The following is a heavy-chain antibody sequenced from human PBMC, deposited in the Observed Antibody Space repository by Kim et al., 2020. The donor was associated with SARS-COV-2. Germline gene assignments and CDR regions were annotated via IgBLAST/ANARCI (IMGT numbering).Heavy chain of an antibody. CDR2: ISNSGGNI. V-gene: IGHV3-23*01. Sequence: GGSLRLSCAASGFTFSTYGMSWVRQAPGKGLEAVSGISNSGGNIYATDSVKGRFSISRDNSRNTLYLQMNSLRAEDTAIYYCAKSQTGSSLNVMDVWGQG. J-gene: IGHJ6*02. D-gene: IGHD1-26*01. CDR3: AKSQTGSSLNVMDV. CDR1: GFTFSTYG.